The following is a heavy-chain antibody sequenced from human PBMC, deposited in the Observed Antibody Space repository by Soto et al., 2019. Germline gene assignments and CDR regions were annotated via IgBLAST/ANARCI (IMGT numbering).Heavy chain of an antibody. V-gene: IGHV4-34*01. Sequence: PSETLSLTCAVYGGSFSGFYWSWVRQSPGKGLEWMGEISHDGGTNYSPSLASRIPISADTSNNQFSLHLKSVTAADTGLYYCARGQLVWYGDLTPYYRDMDVWGQGTTVTVSS. CDR2: ISHDGGT. CDR3: ARGQLVWYGDLTPYYRDMDV. J-gene: IGHJ6*02. CDR1: GGSFSGFY. D-gene: IGHD3-10*01.